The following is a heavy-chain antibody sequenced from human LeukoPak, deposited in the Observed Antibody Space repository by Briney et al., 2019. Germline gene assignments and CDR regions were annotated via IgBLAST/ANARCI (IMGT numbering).Heavy chain of an antibody. V-gene: IGHV4-59*01. CDR3: ARSRTYGSGSYCLGY. CDR2: IYYSGST. Sequence: SETLSLTCTVSGGSISSYYWNWIRQPPGKELEWIGYIYYSGSTNYNPSLKSRVTISVDTSKNQFSLKLSSVTAADTAVYYCARSRTYGSGSYCLGYWGQGTLVTVSS. J-gene: IGHJ4*02. D-gene: IGHD3-10*01. CDR1: GGSISSYY.